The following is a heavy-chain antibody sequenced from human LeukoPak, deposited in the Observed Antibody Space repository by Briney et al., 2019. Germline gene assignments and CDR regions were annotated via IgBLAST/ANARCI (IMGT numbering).Heavy chain of an antibody. J-gene: IGHJ4*02. CDR3: ARQRGYYDSTTSTTFPPSYFDY. CDR1: PYSDNSAYY. D-gene: IGHD2/OR15-2a*01. Sequence: SETLSLTCTVSPYSDNSAYYWGWIRQSPRKGLEWVGSVHHSGGTYYNPSLKSRLTMSVDTSQNQFSLRLSSVTAADTAVYYCARQRGYYDSTTSTTFPPSYFDYWGQGRLVTVSS. V-gene: IGHV4-38-2*02. CDR2: VHHSGGT.